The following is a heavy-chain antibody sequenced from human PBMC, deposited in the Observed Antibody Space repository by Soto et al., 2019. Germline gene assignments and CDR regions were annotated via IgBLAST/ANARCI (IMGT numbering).Heavy chain of an antibody. J-gene: IGHJ4*02. V-gene: IGHV1-69*01. D-gene: IGHD5-12*01. CDR2: IIPIFNSA. CDR3: AREVTVASYSFDF. Sequence: QVQLVQSGAEVKRPGYSVKVSCKASGGTFNNYALSWVRQAPGQGLEWVGGIIPIFNSANYAQKFQGRVTITADDSTSTAYMELRSLRPYDTAVYYCAREVTVASYSFDFWGQGTLVTVSS. CDR1: GGTFNNYA.